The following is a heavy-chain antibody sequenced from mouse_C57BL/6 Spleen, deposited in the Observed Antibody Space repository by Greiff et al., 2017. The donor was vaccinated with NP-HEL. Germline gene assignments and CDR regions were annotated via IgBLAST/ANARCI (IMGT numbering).Heavy chain of an antibody. V-gene: IGHV1-26*01. CDR3: AREWGYYFDY. D-gene: IGHD1-3*01. Sequence: VQLKQSGPELVKPGASVKISCKASGYTFTDYYMNWVKQSHGKSLEWIGDINPNNGGTSYNQKFKGKATLTVDKSSSTAYMELRSLTSEDSAVYYCAREWGYYFDYWGQGTTLTVSS. J-gene: IGHJ2*01. CDR2: INPNNGGT. CDR1: GYTFTDYY.